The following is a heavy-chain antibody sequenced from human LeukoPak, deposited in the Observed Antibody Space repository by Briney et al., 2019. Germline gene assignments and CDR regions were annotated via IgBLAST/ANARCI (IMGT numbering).Heavy chain of an antibody. CDR2: INTNTGNP. Sequence: ASVKVSCKASGYTFTNYAMNWVRQAPGQGLEWMGWINTNTGNPTYAQGFTGRFVFSLGTSVSTAYLQISSLKAEGTAVYYCARQYCSGSICYYDYWGQGTLVTVSS. CDR1: GYTFTNYA. V-gene: IGHV7-4-1*02. J-gene: IGHJ4*02. D-gene: IGHD2-15*01. CDR3: ARQYCSGSICYYDY.